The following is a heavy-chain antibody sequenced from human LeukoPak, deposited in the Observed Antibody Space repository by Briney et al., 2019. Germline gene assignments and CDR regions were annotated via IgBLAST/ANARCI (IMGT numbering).Heavy chain of an antibody. CDR1: GDSVSSNSAA. CDR2: TYYRSKWYN. V-gene: IGHV6-1*01. J-gene: IGHJ6*02. D-gene: IGHD6-13*01. Sequence: SQTLSLTCAISGDSVSSNSAAWNWIRQSPSRGLEWLGRTYYRSKWYNDYAVSVRSQITINPVTSKNQFSLQLNSVTPEDTAVYYCAREYSTYPYYYYGMDVWGQGTTVTVSS. CDR3: AREYSTYPYYYYGMDV.